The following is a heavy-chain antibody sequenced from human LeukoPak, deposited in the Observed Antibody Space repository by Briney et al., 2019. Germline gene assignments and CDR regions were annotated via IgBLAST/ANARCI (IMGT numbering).Heavy chain of an antibody. V-gene: IGHV3-30*03. Sequence: GTSLRLSCAVSGFTISSHGMHWVRQAPGKGPEWVAMIAYHGNTEYYGDSVKGRFTISRDNSKNTLYLQMDSLRAEDTAVYFCARGGGLDVWGQGATVTVSS. CDR1: GFTISSHG. CDR3: ARGGGLDV. J-gene: IGHJ6*02. D-gene: IGHD3-16*01. CDR2: IAYHGNTE.